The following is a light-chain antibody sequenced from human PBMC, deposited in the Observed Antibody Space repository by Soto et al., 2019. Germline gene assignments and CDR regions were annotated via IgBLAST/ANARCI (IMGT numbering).Light chain of an antibody. CDR1: QRISSSY. CDR3: QHYGSSPPIT. Sequence: ENVLTQSPGTLSLSPGERATLSCRASQRISSSYLSWYQHKPGQAPRLLIYGASSRATGIPDRFSGSGSWANFTITISRLEPEDFAVYYCQHYGSSPPITFGQGTRLEI. J-gene: IGKJ5*01. V-gene: IGKV3-20*01. CDR2: GAS.